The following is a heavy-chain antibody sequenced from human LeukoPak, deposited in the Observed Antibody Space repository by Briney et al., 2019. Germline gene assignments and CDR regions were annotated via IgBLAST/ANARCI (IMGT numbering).Heavy chain of an antibody. CDR2: ISYDGSNK. CDR1: GFTFSSYG. Sequence: GGSLRLSCAASGFTFSSYGMHWVRQAPGKGLGWVAVISYDGSNKYYADSVKGRFTISRDNSKNTLYLQMNSLRAEDTAVYYCAKDGNIAVAGRPFDYWGQGTLVTVSS. J-gene: IGHJ4*02. V-gene: IGHV3-30*18. D-gene: IGHD6-19*01. CDR3: AKDGNIAVAGRPFDY.